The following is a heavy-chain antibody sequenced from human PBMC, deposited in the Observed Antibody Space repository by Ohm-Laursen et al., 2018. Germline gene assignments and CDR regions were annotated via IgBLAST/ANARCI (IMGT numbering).Heavy chain of an antibody. Sequence: SLRLSCSASGFTFSAYSMNWVRQAPGKGLAWVSSISSSSSYIYYADSVKGRFTISRDNAKNSLYLQMNSLRAEDTAVYYCARDCSSTSCYGGGGMDVWGQGTTVTVS. D-gene: IGHD2-2*01. V-gene: IGHV3-21*01. J-gene: IGHJ6*02. CDR1: GFTFSAYS. CDR2: ISSSSSYI. CDR3: ARDCSSTSCYGGGGMDV.